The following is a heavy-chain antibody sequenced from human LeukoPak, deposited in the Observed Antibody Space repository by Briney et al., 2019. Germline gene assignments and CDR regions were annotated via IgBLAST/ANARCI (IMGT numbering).Heavy chain of an antibody. Sequence: GASVKVSCKVSGYTFTGYHMHWVRQAPGQGLEWMGRINPNSGDTNSAQNFQGRVTMTRDTSISTAYMELSRLRSDDTAVYYCARDYCSSTSCLFDYWGQGTLVTVSS. CDR2: INPNSGDT. CDR1: GYTFTGYH. D-gene: IGHD2-2*01. J-gene: IGHJ4*02. V-gene: IGHV1-2*06. CDR3: ARDYCSSTSCLFDY.